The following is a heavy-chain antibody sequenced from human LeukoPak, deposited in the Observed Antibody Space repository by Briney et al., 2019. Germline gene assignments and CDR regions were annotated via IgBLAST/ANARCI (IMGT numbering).Heavy chain of an antibody. V-gene: IGHV4-59*01. CDR1: GGSISSYY. CDR3: ARCIAAAGSWSFDP. J-gene: IGHJ5*02. D-gene: IGHD6-13*01. Sequence: SETLSLTCTVSGGSISSYYWSWIRQPPGKGLEWIGYIYYSGSTDYNPSLKSRVTISVDTSKNQFSLKLSSVTAADTAVYYCARCIAAAGSWSFDPWGQGTLVTVSS. CDR2: IYYSGST.